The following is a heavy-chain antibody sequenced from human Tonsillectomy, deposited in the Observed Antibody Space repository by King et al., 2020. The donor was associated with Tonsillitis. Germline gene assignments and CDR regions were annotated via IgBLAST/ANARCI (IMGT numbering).Heavy chain of an antibody. CDR1: GGTFSSYA. CDR2: IIPVFGTT. Sequence: VQLVESGAEVKKPGSSVKVSCKASGGTFSSYAISWVRQAPGQGLEWMGGIIPVFGTTYYAQKFQGRVTITADESTSTAYMDLSSLRSEDTAVYYCARVLGARGAFDIWGQGTRVTVSS. CDR3: ARVLGARGAFDI. V-gene: IGHV1-69*01. D-gene: IGHD1-26*01. J-gene: IGHJ3*02.